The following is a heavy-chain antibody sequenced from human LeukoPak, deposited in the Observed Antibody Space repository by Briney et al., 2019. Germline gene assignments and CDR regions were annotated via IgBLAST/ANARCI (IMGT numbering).Heavy chain of an antibody. V-gene: IGHV4-4*07. CDR3: ARDGGYCSGGSCLWPSH. J-gene: IGHJ4*02. CDR1: GGSISNFW. D-gene: IGHD2-15*01. CDR2: VYSGGTS. Sequence: SETLSLTCTVSGGSISNFWWSWLRQPAGKGLEWIGRVYSGGTSNYNPSLKSRVTISVDRSKNQFSLKLSSVTAADTAVYYCARDGGYCSGGSCLWPSHWGQGTLVTVSS.